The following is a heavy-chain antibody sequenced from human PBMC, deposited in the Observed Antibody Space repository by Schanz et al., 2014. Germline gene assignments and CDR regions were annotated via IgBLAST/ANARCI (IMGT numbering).Heavy chain of an antibody. D-gene: IGHD6-6*01. Sequence: EVQLVESGGGLIKPGGSLRLSCLASGFTFSTTWMNWVRQAPGKGLEWVSGLTEGGGGTYYTDAVKGRFTISRDSSKNSLYLQMNSLRAEDTAVYYCVPMSIAAHWGQGTLVTVSS. J-gene: IGHJ4*02. CDR2: LTEGGGGT. CDR1: GFTFSTTW. V-gene: IGHV3-23*04. CDR3: VPMSIAAH.